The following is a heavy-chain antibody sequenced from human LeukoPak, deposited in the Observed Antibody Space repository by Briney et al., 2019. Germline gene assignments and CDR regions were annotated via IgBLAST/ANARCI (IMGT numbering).Heavy chain of an antibody. J-gene: IGHJ5*02. D-gene: IGHD2-15*01. Sequence: SQTLSLTCTVSGGSISSGDYYWSWIRQPPGKGLEWIGYIYYSGSTYYNPSLKSRVTISVDTSKNQFSLKLSSVTAADTAVYYCARAIAGPYCSGGSSQIIGFDPWGQGTLVTVSS. CDR1: GGSISSGDYY. CDR3: ARAIAGPYCSGGSSQIIGFDP. V-gene: IGHV4-30-4*01. CDR2: IYYSGST.